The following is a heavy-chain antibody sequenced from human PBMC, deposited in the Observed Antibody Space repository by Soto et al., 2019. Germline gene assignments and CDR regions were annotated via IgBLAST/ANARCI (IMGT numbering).Heavy chain of an antibody. CDR2: IHYSGST. D-gene: IGHD3-22*01. Sequence: QVFLQESGPGLVKPSETLSLTCTVSGGSISSSNYYWGWVRQPPGKGLEWIGTIHYSGSTYYSPSHKSPVNISADPSKGQFPLKLNSVTAADTAVYYLGRRGYYVCSDYYPPLAFDIWGRGTMVTVSS. J-gene: IGHJ3*02. V-gene: IGHV4-39*01. CDR1: GGSISSSNYY. CDR3: GRRGYYVCSDYYPPLAFDI.